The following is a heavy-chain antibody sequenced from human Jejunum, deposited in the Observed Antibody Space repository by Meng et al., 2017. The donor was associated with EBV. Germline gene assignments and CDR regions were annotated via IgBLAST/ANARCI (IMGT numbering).Heavy chain of an antibody. CDR2: IYYSGSA. Sequence: QLPLQGSGSGLVKPLETLSLTCAVSGGSISSGGYSWHWIRQPPGKGLQWIGYIYYSGSAFYNPSLKSRVTLSVDRSKNQFSLNLSSVTAADTAVYYCARGAYFDYWGQGTLVTVSS. J-gene: IGHJ4*02. CDR1: GGSISSGGYS. CDR3: ARGAYFDY. V-gene: IGHV4-30-2*01.